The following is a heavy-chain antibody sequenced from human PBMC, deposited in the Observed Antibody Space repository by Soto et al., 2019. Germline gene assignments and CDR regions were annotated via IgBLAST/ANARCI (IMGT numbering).Heavy chain of an antibody. Sequence: KGLEWVLYISSSGSTIYYADSVKGRFTIDRDNAKNSLDLQMNSLRAEDTAVYYCARTLFFFQAEDGIRVVRSVSAFLLNRSSDL. J-gene: IGHJ2*01. V-gene: IGHV3-11*01. D-gene: IGHD3-10*02. CDR2: ISSSGSTI. CDR3: ARTLFFFQAEDGIRVVRSVSAFLLNRSSDL.